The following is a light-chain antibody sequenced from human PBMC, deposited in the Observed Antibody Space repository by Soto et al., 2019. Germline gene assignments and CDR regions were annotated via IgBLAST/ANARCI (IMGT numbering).Light chain of an antibody. CDR1: SSNIGAGYD. CDR3: QSYDSSLSGHVV. J-gene: IGLJ2*01. V-gene: IGLV1-40*01. Sequence: QSVLTQPPSVSRAPGQRVTISCTRSSSNIGAGYDVHWYQQLPGTAPKLLIYGNSNRPSGVPDRFSGSKSGTSASLAITGLQAEDEADYYCQSYDSSLSGHVVFGGGTKVTVL. CDR2: GNS.